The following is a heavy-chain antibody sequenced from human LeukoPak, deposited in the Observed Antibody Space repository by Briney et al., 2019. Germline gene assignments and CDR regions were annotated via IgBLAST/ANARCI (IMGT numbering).Heavy chain of an antibody. D-gene: IGHD6-13*01. Sequence: SETLSLTCTVSGGTISSSSYYWGWIRQPPGKGLEWIVYIYYSGSTNYNPSLKSRVTISVDTSKNQFSLKLSSVTAADTAVYYCARVYYSSSYDYWYLDLWGRGTLVTVSS. V-gene: IGHV4-61*05. CDR3: ARVYYSSSYDYWYLDL. CDR2: IYYSGST. J-gene: IGHJ2*01. CDR1: GGTISSSSYY.